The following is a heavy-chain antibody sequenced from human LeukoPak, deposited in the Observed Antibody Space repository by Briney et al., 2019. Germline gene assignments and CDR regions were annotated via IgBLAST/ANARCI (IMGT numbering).Heavy chain of an antibody. CDR3: ARGKGLTGTTFMSFDT. CDR1: GGSFSGYY. V-gene: IGHV4-34*01. CDR2: INHSGST. D-gene: IGHD1-7*01. J-gene: IGHJ5*02. Sequence: SETLSLTCAVYGGSFSGYYWGWIRQPPGEGREWIGEINHSGSTNYNPSLKSRVTISVDTSKNQCSLKLSSVTAAGTAVYYCARGKGLTGTTFMSFDTWGQGTLVTVSS.